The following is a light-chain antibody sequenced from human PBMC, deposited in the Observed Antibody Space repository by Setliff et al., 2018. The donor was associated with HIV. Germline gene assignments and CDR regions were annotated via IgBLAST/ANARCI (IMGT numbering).Light chain of an antibody. CDR3: CSYGSNIAPLM. CDR2: DVS. J-gene: IGLJ3*02. CDR1: SSNIGIYNY. Sequence: QSVLTQPAAVSGSPGQSITISCTGTSSNIGIYNYVSWYQQHAGKAPKLIISDVSDRPSGVSDRFSGSKSGNTASLTISGLQAEDEADYYCCSYGSNIAPLMFGGGTKVT. V-gene: IGLV2-14*03.